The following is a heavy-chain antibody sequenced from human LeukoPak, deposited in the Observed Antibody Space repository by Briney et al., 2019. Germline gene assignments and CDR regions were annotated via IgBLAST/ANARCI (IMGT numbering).Heavy chain of an antibody. Sequence: SETLSLTCTVSGGSISSSSYYWGWIRQPPGTGLEWIGSIYYSGSTYYNPSLKSRVTISVDRSKNQFSLKLSSVTAADTAVYYCARGVVVAAKGPLSAFDIWGQGTMVTVSS. CDR1: GGSISSSSYY. CDR2: IYYSGST. D-gene: IGHD2-15*01. CDR3: ARGVVVAAKGPLSAFDI. V-gene: IGHV4-39*07. J-gene: IGHJ3*02.